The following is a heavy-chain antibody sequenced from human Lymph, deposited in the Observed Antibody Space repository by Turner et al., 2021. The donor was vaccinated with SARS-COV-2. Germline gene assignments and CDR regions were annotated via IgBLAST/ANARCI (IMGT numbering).Heavy chain of an antibody. CDR2: ISDRGGST. CDR1: GFTFSSYA. Sequence: EVQLLESGGGLVQPGGSLRLPCAASGFTFSSYATGGVRQAAGRGREWVSGISDRGGSTYDADSVKSRLTISRDNTKNTLNLQMNSLRAEDTAVYFCAKDASLMSGNDCIDYWGQGTLVTVPS. J-gene: IGHJ4*02. CDR3: AKDASLMSGNDCIDY. D-gene: IGHD5-12*01. V-gene: IGHV3-23*01.